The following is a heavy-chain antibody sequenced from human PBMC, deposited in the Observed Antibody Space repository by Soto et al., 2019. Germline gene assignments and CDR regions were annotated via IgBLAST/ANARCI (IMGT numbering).Heavy chain of an antibody. CDR3: AKKVNSGPGSQYFDY. J-gene: IGHJ4*02. CDR2: VSGSGGGT. V-gene: IGHV3-23*01. Sequence: GGSLRLSCSASGFTFSTYAMSWVRQAPGKGLEWVSGVSGSGGGTYYADSVQGRFTISRDNSKNTLYLQMNSLRAEDTAIYYCAKKVNSGPGSQYFDYWGQGTLVTVSS. D-gene: IGHD3-10*01. CDR1: GFTFSTYA.